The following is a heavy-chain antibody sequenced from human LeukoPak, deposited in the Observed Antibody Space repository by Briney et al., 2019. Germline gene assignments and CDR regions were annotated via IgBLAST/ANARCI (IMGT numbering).Heavy chain of an antibody. CDR2: IYYSGST. V-gene: IGHV4-59*12. CDR3: ARETIAAALN. CDR1: GGSISSYY. Sequence: SETLSLTCTVSGGSISSYYWSWIRLPPGKGLEWIGYIYYSGSTNYNPSLKSRVTISVDTSKNQFSLKLSSVTAADTAVYYCARETIAAALNWGQGTLVTVSS. D-gene: IGHD6-13*01. J-gene: IGHJ4*02.